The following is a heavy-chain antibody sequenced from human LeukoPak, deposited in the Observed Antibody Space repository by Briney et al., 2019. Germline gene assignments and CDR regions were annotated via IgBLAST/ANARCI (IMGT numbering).Heavy chain of an antibody. V-gene: IGHV4-59*01. CDR2: IYYSGST. J-gene: IGHJ4*02. CDR3: ARTQDYDSSGYYSDY. Sequence: SEILSLTCTVSGGSISSYYWSWIRQPPGKGLEWIGYIYYSGSTNYNPSLKSRVTISVDTSKNQFSLKLSSVTAADTAVYYCARTQDYDSSGYYSDYWGQGTLVTVSS. D-gene: IGHD3-22*01. CDR1: GGSISSYY.